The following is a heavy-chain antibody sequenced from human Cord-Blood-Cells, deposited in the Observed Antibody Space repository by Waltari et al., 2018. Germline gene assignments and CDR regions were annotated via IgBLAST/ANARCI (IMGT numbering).Heavy chain of an antibody. V-gene: IGHV4-34*01. CDR3: ARGGGAAREDAFDI. CDR2: INQSGST. Sequence: QVQLHQWGAGLLKPSEPLSLTCAVYGGSYSGYYWSWIRQPPGKGLEWLGEINQSGSTSFNPSLKSRVTISVDTSKNQFSLKLSSVTGADTAVYYCARGGGAAREDAFDIWGQGTMVTVSS. CDR1: GGSYSGYY. D-gene: IGHD6-6*01. J-gene: IGHJ3*02.